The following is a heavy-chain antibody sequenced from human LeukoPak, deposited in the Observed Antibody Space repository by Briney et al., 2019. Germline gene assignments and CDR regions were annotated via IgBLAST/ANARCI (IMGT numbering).Heavy chain of an antibody. J-gene: IGHJ6*03. CDR2: ISSSSSYI. CDR3: ARAAGNTYAMDV. CDR1: GFTFSSYS. Sequence: GGSLRLSCAASGFTFSSYSMNWVRQAPGKGLEWVSSISSSSSYIYYADSVKGRFTISRDNAKNTLYLQMDSLRVGEDTAVYYCARAAGNTYAMDVWGKGTTVTVSS. D-gene: IGHD2/OR15-2a*01. V-gene: IGHV3-21*01.